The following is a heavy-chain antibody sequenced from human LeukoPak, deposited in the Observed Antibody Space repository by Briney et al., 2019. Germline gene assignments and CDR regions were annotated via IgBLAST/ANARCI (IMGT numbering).Heavy chain of an antibody. Sequence: GGSLRLSCAASGFTFSSYSMYWVRQAPGKGLEWVSFISSSSSYIYYADSVKGRFTISRDNAKNSLYLQMNSLRAEDTAVYYCARDLEVGNSLSALDYWGQGTLVTVSS. V-gene: IGHV3-21*01. CDR2: ISSSSSYI. D-gene: IGHD1/OR15-1a*01. CDR3: ARDLEVGNSLSALDY. CDR1: GFTFSSYS. J-gene: IGHJ4*02.